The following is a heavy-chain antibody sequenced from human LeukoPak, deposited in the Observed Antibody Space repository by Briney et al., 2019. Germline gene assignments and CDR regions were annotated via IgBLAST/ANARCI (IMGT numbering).Heavy chain of an antibody. D-gene: IGHD3-9*01. V-gene: IGHV3-21*01. CDR1: GFTFSSYS. CDR3: ARDAYYDILTGYSPPRTDAFDI. Sequence: GSLRLSCAASGFTFSSYSMNWVRQAPGKGLEWVSSISSSSSYIYYADSVKGRFTISRDNAKNSLYLQMNSLRAEDTAVYYCARDAYYDILTGYSPPRTDAFDIWGQGTMVTVSS. CDR2: ISSSSSYI. J-gene: IGHJ3*02.